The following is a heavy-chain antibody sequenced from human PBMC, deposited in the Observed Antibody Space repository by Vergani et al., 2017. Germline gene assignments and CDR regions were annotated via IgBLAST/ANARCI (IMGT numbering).Heavy chain of an antibody. J-gene: IGHJ6*02. Sequence: QLQLQESGPGLVKPSETLSLTCAVSGVSIKSRSYYWGWIRQSPGKGLEWIGSIYDNGNTYYNPSLKSRVAISVDPSQNQVSLILGSVTAADTAVYYCSKNRAIELAGRMHYYYAIDVWGQGTTVTVSS. D-gene: IGHD5-24*01. CDR1: GVSIKSRSYY. CDR2: IYDNGNT. V-gene: IGHV4-39*01. CDR3: SKNRAIELAGRMHYYYAIDV.